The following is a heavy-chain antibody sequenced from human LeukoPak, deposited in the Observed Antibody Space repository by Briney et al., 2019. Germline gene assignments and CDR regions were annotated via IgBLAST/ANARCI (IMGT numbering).Heavy chain of an antibody. CDR1: GFTFSDYD. D-gene: IGHD3-10*01. Sequence: PGGSLRLSCAASGFTFSDYDMTWVRQAPGKGLEWVSFISSSGSTISYADSVKGRFTISRDNAKNSLYLQMNSLRAEDTAVYYCARDHSYYYGSGSRYWGQGTLVTVSS. V-gene: IGHV3-11*01. J-gene: IGHJ4*02. CDR3: ARDHSYYYGSGSRY. CDR2: ISSSGSTI.